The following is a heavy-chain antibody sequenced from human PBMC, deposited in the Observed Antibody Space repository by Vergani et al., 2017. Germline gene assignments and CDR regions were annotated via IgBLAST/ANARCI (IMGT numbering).Heavy chain of an antibody. CDR2: ISSSSSTI. CDR3: ARDKSGSLGIYYYYGMDV. D-gene: IGHD1-26*01. Sequence: EVQLVESGGGLVQPGRSLRLSCAASGFTFDDYAMHWVRQAPGKGLEWVSYISSSSSTIYYADSVKGRFTISRDNAKNSLYLQMNSLRAEDTAVYYCARDKSGSLGIYYYYGMDVWGQGTTVTVSS. J-gene: IGHJ6*02. CDR1: GFTFDDYA. V-gene: IGHV3-48*01.